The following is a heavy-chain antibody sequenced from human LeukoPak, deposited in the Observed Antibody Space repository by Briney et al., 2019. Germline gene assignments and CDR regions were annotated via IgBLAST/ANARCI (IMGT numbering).Heavy chain of an antibody. CDR2: IYTGGST. CDR3: ARVTLGYDGRVYYPATFDY. CDR1: GFTFSSYS. V-gene: IGHV3-53*01. J-gene: IGHJ4*02. D-gene: IGHD3-22*01. Sequence: GGSLRLSCAASGFTFSSYSMNWVRRAPGKGLEWVSIIYTGGSTFYANSVRGRFNISRDSSQNTLYLQVESLRADDAAVYYCARVTLGYDGRVYYPATFDYWGQGTLATVSA.